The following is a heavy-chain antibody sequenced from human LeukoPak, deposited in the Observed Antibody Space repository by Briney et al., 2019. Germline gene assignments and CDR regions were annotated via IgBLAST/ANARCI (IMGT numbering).Heavy chain of an antibody. CDR2: IYSSGSA. J-gene: IGHJ3*02. D-gene: IGHD5-12*01. V-gene: IGHV4-31*03. CDR1: GGSISSGDYY. Sequence: PSETLSLTCTVSGGSISSGDYYWTWIRQHPGKGPEWIGYIYSSGSAYYDPSLKSRLTMSVDTSKNQFSLKLSSVTAADTAVYYCARHSRSGYSDYESAFDIWGQGTMVIVSS. CDR3: ARHSRSGYSDYESAFDI.